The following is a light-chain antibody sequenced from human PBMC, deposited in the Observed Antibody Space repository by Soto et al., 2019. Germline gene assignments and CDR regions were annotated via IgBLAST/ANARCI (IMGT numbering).Light chain of an antibody. Sequence: EIVLTQSPGTLSLSPGERATLSCRASQSVSSSYLAWYRQKPGQAPRLLIYGASSGATGIPDRFSGSGSGTDFTLTISRLEPEDFAVYYCQQYGTSPPTFGQGTKVEIK. V-gene: IGKV3-20*01. CDR2: GAS. CDR3: QQYGTSPPT. CDR1: QSVSSSY. J-gene: IGKJ1*01.